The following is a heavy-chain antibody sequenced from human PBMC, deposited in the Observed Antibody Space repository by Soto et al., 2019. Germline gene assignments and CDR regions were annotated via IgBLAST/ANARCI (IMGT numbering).Heavy chain of an antibody. Sequence: EVQLLESGGGLVQPGGSLRLSCAASGFTFISYAMSWVRQAPGKGLEWVSAISGSGGSTYYADSVKGRFTISRDNSKNTLYLQMNSLRAEDTAVYYCAKASVYSSRWYYFDYWGQGTLVTVSS. CDR3: AKASVYSSRWYYFDY. D-gene: IGHD6-13*01. J-gene: IGHJ4*02. CDR2: ISGSGGST. V-gene: IGHV3-23*01. CDR1: GFTFISYA.